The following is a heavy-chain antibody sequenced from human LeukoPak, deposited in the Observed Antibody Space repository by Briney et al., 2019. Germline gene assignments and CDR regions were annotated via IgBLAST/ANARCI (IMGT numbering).Heavy chain of an antibody. Sequence: ASVKVSCKASGYTFTGYYMHWVRQAPGQGLEWMGWINPNSGGTNYAQKFQGRVTMTRDTSISTAYMELSRLRSDDTAVYYCAGEVGPTTNTFDYWGQGTLVTVSS. V-gene: IGHV1-2*02. CDR3: AGEVGPTTNTFDY. CDR2: INPNSGGT. D-gene: IGHD1-26*01. J-gene: IGHJ4*02. CDR1: GYTFTGYY.